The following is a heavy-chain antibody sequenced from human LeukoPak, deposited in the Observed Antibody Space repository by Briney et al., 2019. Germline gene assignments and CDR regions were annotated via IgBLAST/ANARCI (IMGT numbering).Heavy chain of an antibody. V-gene: IGHV4-59*01. CDR3: ARVGSGRDGLKGAFEI. CDR2: IYFSGST. CDR1: GGSISSYY. Sequence: SETLSLTCTVSGGSISSYYWSWIRQPPGKGLEWIGYIYFSGSTNYSPSLKSRVTISVDTSKNQFSLKLSSVTAADTAVYYCARVGSGRDGLKGAFEIWGQGTTVTVSS. D-gene: IGHD5-24*01. J-gene: IGHJ3*02.